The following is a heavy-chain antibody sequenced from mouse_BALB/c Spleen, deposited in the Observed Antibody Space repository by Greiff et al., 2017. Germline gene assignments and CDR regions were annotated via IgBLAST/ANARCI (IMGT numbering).Heavy chain of an antibody. V-gene: IGHV1-4*01. CDR1: GYTFTSYT. CDR3: AREDGYSAWFAY. Sequence: QVQLQQSGAELARPGASVKMSCKASGYTFTSYTMHWVKQRPGQGLEWIGYINPSSGYTNYNQKFKDKATLTADKSSSTAYMQLSSLTSEDSAVYYCAREDGYSAWFAYWGQGTLVTVSA. CDR2: INPSSGYT. J-gene: IGHJ3*01. D-gene: IGHD2-3*01.